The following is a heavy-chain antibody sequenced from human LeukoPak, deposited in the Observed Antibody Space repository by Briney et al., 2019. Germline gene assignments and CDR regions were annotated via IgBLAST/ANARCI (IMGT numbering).Heavy chain of an antibody. CDR3: ARSEYSYGADAFDI. J-gene: IGHJ3*02. CDR1: GDSISSDY. CDR2: IYYSGST. Sequence: SETLSLTCNVSGDSISSDYWSWIRQPPGKGLEWIGHIYYSGSTNYNPSLKSRVTISVDASKNHFSLKVSSVTAADTAVYYCARSEYSYGADAFDIWGQGTMVTVSS. D-gene: IGHD5-18*01. V-gene: IGHV4-59*01.